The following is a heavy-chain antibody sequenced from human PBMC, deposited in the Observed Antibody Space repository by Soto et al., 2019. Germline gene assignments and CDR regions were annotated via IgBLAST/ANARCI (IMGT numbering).Heavy chain of an antibody. CDR2: IYYSGST. CDR3: ARTVYSYGPEALGY. Sequence: PSETLSLTCTVSGGSISSGDYYWSWIRQPPGKGLEWIGYIYYSGSTYYNPSLKSRVTISVDTSKNQFSLKLSSVTAADTAVYYCARTVYSYGPEALGYWGQGTLVTAPQ. CDR1: GGSISSGDYY. V-gene: IGHV4-30-4*01. J-gene: IGHJ4*02. D-gene: IGHD5-18*01.